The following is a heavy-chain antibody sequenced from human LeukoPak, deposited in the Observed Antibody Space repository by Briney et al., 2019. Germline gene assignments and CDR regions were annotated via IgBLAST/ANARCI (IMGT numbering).Heavy chain of an antibody. J-gene: IGHJ4*02. CDR1: GYSFTSYW. CDR3: AKWGDCDVLTGYYVSDY. D-gene: IGHD3-9*01. Sequence: GESLKISCKGSGYSFTSYWISWVRQAPGKGLEWVSAITGSGGNTYYADSVKGRFTISRDNSKNTVFLQMNSLGAEDTAVYYCAKWGDCDVLTGYYVSDYWGQGTLVTVSS. V-gene: IGHV3-23*01. CDR2: ITGSGGNT.